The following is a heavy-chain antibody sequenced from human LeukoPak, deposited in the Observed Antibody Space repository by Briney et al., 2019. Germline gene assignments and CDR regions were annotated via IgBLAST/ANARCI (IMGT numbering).Heavy chain of an antibody. Sequence: SETLSLTCTVSDGSISNDYWSWIRQPPGKGLEWIGYIYYGGTTDYNPSLKSRVIISLDTSKNQISLKLSSVTAADTAVYYCATSGGWYRFEYWGQGTLVTVSS. CDR2: IYYGGTT. CDR3: ATSGGWYRFEY. CDR1: DGSISNDY. J-gene: IGHJ4*02. V-gene: IGHV4-59*08. D-gene: IGHD3-10*01.